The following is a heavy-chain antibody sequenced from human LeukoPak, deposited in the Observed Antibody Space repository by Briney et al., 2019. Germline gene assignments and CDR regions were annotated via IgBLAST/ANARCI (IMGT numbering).Heavy chain of an antibody. CDR1: GGSISSGGYY. CDR3: ARGTYDYDLLDY. D-gene: IGHD3-16*01. Sequence: SQTLSLTCTVSGGSISSGGYYWSWIRQHPGKGLEWIGYIYYSGSTYYNPSLKSRVTISVDTSKNQFSLKLSSVTAADTAVYYCARGTYDYDLLDYWGQGTLVTVSS. CDR2: IYYSGST. V-gene: IGHV4-31*03. J-gene: IGHJ4*02.